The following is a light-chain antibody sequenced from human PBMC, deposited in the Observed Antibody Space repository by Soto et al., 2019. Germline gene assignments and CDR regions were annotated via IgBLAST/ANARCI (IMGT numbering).Light chain of an antibody. CDR2: GAS. CDR1: QSVSTD. V-gene: IGKV3-15*01. CDR3: HQYNDWPRFT. J-gene: IGKJ3*01. Sequence: EIVMTQSPATLSVSPRERATLSCRASQSVSTDLAWYQQKPGQAPRRLIYGASTRATGIPARFSGSGSWTEFTLTINSLESEDLAVYYCHQYNDWPRFTFGPGTKVEIK.